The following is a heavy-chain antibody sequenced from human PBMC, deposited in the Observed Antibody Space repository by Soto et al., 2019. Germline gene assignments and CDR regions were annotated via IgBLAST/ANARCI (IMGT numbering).Heavy chain of an antibody. Sequence: SVKVSCKASGGTFSSYTISCVRQAPGQGLEWMGRIIPILGIANYAQKFQGRVTITADKSTSTAYMELSSLRSEDTAVYYCAREGGLGWLEAFDIWGQGTMVTVSS. CDR2: IIPILGIA. J-gene: IGHJ3*02. CDR1: GGTFSSYT. D-gene: IGHD6-19*01. V-gene: IGHV1-69*04. CDR3: AREGGLGWLEAFDI.